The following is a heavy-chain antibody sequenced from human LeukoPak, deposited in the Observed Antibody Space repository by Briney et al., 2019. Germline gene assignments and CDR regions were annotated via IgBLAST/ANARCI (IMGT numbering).Heavy chain of an antibody. V-gene: IGHV4-59*11. D-gene: IGHD6-13*01. CDR3: ARVGYAAAGTDWFDP. CDR2: IYYSGST. CDR1: GGSISSHY. J-gene: IGHJ5*02. Sequence: SETLSLTCTVSGGSISSHYWSWIRQPPGKGLEWIGYIYYSGSTNYNPSLKSRVTISVDTSKNQFSLKLSSVTAADTAVYYCARVGYAAAGTDWFDPWGQGTLVTVSS.